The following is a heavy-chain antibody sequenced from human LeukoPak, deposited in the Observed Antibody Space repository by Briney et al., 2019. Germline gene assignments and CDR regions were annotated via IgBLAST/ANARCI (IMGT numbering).Heavy chain of an antibody. J-gene: IGHJ4*02. CDR3: ASGQVYYYDSSGYSDYYFDY. Sequence: SETLSLTCAVYGGSFSGYYWSWIRQPPGKGLEWIGEINHSGSTNYNPSLKSRVTISVDTSKNQFSLKLSSVTAADTAVYYCASGQVYYYDSSGYSDYYFDYWGQGTLVTVSS. CDR1: GGSFSGYY. CDR2: INHSGST. V-gene: IGHV4-34*01. D-gene: IGHD3-22*01.